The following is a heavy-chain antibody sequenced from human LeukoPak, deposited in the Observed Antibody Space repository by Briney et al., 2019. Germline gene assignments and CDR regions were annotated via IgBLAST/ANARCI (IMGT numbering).Heavy chain of an antibody. D-gene: IGHD1-26*01. V-gene: IGHV3-48*03. CDR1: GFNVNSFE. CDR3: AGGPQYTGSFPY. J-gene: IGHJ4*02. CDR2: ISDSGGVI. Sequence: GGSLRLSCAASGFNVNSFEMTWVRQAPGLGLEFLSYISDSGGVIKYAASVKGRFIISRDSAENALYLQMNNLGADDTAVYFCAGGPQYTGSFPYWGQGTLVAVSS.